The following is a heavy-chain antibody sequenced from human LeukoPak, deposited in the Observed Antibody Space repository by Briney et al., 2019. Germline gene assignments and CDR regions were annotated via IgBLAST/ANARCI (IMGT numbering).Heavy chain of an antibody. Sequence: GWALRLSCAASGFTFSSYAMSWVRPAPGKGLEWVSAISGSGGSTYYADSVKGRFTISRDNSKNTLYLQMNSLRAEDTAVYYCAKEWSVATAQIDYCGQGTLVTVSS. D-gene: IGHD5-12*01. J-gene: IGHJ4*02. V-gene: IGHV3-23*01. CDR2: ISGSGGST. CDR3: AKEWSVATAQIDY. CDR1: GFTFSSYA.